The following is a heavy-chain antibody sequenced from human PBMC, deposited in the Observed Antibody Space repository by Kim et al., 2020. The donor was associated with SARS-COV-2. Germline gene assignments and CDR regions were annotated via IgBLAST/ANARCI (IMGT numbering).Heavy chain of an antibody. Sequence: GGSLRLSCSASGFTFSTYAMTWVRQAPGKGLEWVSVISGSGGSTDYTDSVKGRFTISRDNSKNTLYLQMSSLRAEDTAVYFCARAGPCSYNCHEFEYFYAMDVWGQGTTVTVSS. D-gene: IGHD1-1*01. CDR3: ARAGPCSYNCHEFEYFYAMDV. CDR1: GFTFSTYA. V-gene: IGHV3-23*01. CDR2: ISGSGGST. J-gene: IGHJ6*02.